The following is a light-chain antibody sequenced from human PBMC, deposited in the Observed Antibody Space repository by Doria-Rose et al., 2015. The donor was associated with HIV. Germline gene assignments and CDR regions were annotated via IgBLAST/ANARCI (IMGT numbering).Light chain of an antibody. Sequence: TQSPGTLSLSPGERATLSCRASQSLSSTYLAWYQQKPGQAPSLLIYDGSTRATGIPDRFSASGSGTDFTLTINRLEPEDSALYYCHQYGTSWTFGQGTKVEI. CDR3: HQYGTSWT. CDR2: DGS. CDR1: QSLSSTY. J-gene: IGKJ1*01. V-gene: IGKV3-20*01.